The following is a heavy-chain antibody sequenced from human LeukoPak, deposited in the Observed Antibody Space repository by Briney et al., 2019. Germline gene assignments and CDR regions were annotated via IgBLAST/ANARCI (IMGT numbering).Heavy chain of an antibody. D-gene: IGHD1-26*01. CDR3: AKDRGAATVGWYFDY. J-gene: IGHJ4*02. V-gene: IGHV3-23*01. Sequence: GGSLTLSCAASGFTFSNYAMSWVRQAPAKGLEWVSSVSGCGGNTYYADSVRGRFTISRDNSKNTQFLQMNRLRAEDTAVYYCAKDRGAATVGWYFDYWGQGTLVTVSS. CDR2: VSGCGGNT. CDR1: GFTFSNYA.